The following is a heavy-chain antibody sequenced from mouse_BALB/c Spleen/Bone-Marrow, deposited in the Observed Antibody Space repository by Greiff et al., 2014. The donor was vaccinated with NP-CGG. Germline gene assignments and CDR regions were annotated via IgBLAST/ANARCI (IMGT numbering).Heavy chain of an antibody. D-gene: IGHD2-12*01. CDR2: IDPANGNT. J-gene: IGHJ1*01. CDR3: ASYRYGWYFDV. Sequence: VQLQQSGAELVKLGASVKLSCTASGLNIKDTYMHWVKQRPEQGLEWIGSIDPANGNTKYDPKFQGKATITADTSSNTAHLQLNSLTSEDTAVYYCASYRYGWYFDVWGAGTTVTVSS. CDR1: GLNIKDTY. V-gene: IGHV14-3*02.